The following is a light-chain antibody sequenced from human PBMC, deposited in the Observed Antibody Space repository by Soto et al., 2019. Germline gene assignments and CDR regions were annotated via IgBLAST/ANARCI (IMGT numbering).Light chain of an antibody. Sequence: EIVLTQFPGTLSLSPGERATLSCRTSQSFSSSYLAWYQQKPGQAPRLLIYGASSRATGIPDRFSGSGSGTDFTLTISRLEPEDFAVYYCQQYGSSSWTFGQGTKVEIK. CDR1: QSFSSSY. CDR2: GAS. V-gene: IGKV3-20*01. CDR3: QQYGSSSWT. J-gene: IGKJ1*01.